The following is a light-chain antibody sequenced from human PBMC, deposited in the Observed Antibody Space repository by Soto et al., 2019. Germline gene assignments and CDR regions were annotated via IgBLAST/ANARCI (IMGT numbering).Light chain of an antibody. V-gene: IGLV2-14*01. CDR3: CSYTSNITPDV. CDR1: SSDIGGHND. Sequence: QSALTQPASVSGSPGQSITISCTGTSSDIGGHNDVSWYQQHPGKAPKLLIYGVSNRPSGVSNRFSASKSGNTASLTISGLQAEDETDYYCCSYTSNITPDVFGTGTEVTVL. J-gene: IGLJ1*01. CDR2: GVS.